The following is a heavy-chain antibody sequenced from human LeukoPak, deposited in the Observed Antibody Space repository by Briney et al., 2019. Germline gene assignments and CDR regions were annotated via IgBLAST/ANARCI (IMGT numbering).Heavy chain of an antibody. V-gene: IGHV4-4*02. CDR1: LDSTTSNF. CDR2: IHRSGSP. D-gene: IGHD6-19*01. CDR3: ARVLEGSSGQHWYFDL. Sequence: SETLSLTCTVSLDSTTSNFWSWVRQPPGKGLEWIGEIHRSGSPNYNPSLQSRVTISIDRSRNQIVLELSSVTAADTAVYYCARVLEGSSGQHWYFDLWGRGTLVTVSS. J-gene: IGHJ2*01.